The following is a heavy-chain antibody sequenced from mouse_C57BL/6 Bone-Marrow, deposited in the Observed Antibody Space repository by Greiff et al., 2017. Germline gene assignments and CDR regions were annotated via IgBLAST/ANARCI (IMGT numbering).Heavy chain of an antibody. D-gene: IGHD1-1*01. CDR1: GFTFSSYG. CDR3: AIIAYYYGSSYGWFAY. V-gene: IGHV5-6*01. J-gene: IGHJ3*01. Sequence: EVKLVESGGDLVKPGGSLKLSCAASGFTFSSYGLSWVRQTPDKRLEWVATISSGGSYTYYPDSVKGRFTISRDTAENTPYLQMSSLTSEDPAMYYCAIIAYYYGSSYGWFAYWGQGTLVTVSA. CDR2: ISSGGSYT.